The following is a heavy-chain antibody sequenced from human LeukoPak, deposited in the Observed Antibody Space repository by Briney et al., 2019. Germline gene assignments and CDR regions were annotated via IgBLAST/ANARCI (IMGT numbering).Heavy chain of an antibody. V-gene: IGHV4-59*12. CDR3: ARDGVDTPHFDY. CDR2: IYYSGST. CDR1: GGSISSYY. D-gene: IGHD5-18*01. J-gene: IGHJ4*02. Sequence: PSETLSLTCTVSGGSISSYYWSWIRQPPGKGLEWIGYIYYSGSTNYNPSLKSRVTMSVDTSKNQLSLRLKSVTAADTAVYYCARDGVDTPHFDYLGQGTLVTVSS.